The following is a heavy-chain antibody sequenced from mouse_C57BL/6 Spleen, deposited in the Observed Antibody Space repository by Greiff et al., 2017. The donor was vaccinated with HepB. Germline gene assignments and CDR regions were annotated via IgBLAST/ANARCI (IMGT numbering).Heavy chain of an antibody. Sequence: VHVKQSGAELVRPGASVKLSCTASGFSIKDDYMHWVKQRPEQGLEWIGWIDPENGDTEYASKFQGKATITADTSSNTAYLQLSSLTSEDTAVYYCTTGATVVATDFDYWGQGTTLTVSS. CDR3: TTGATVVATDFDY. J-gene: IGHJ2*01. CDR1: GFSIKDDY. D-gene: IGHD1-1*01. V-gene: IGHV14-4*01. CDR2: IDPENGDT.